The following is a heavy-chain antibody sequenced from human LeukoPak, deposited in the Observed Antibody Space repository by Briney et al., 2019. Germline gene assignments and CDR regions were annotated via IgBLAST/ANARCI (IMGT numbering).Heavy chain of an antibody. CDR1: GGSVSSGSYY. J-gene: IGHJ6*02. CDR3: ARDDGYSLGMDV. V-gene: IGHV4-61*01. CDR2: IYYSGST. Sequence: SGTLSLTCTVSGGSVSSGSYYWSWIRQPPGKGLEWIGYIYYSGSTNYNPSLKSRVTISVDTSKNQFSLKLSSVTAADTAVYYCARDDGYSLGMDVWGQGTTVTVSS. D-gene: IGHD5-18*01.